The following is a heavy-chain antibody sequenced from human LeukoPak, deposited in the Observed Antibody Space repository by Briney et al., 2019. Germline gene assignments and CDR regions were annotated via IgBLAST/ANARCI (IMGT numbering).Heavy chain of an antibody. V-gene: IGHV1-46*01. CDR3: ARDSEMATMVDP. CDR2: INPSGGST. Sequence: ASVKVSCKASGYTFTSYYMHWVRQAPGQGLEWMGIINPSGGSTSYAQKFQGRVTVTRDMSTSTVYMELSSLRSEDTAVYYCARDSEMATMVDPWGQGTLVTVSS. D-gene: IGHD5-24*01. CDR1: GYTFTSYY. J-gene: IGHJ5*02.